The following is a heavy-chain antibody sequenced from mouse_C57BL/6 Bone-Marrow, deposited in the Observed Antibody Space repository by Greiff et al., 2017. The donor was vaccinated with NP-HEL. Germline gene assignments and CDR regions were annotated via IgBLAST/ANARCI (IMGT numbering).Heavy chain of an antibody. J-gene: IGHJ2*01. CDR2: INPNNGGT. V-gene: IGHV1-22*01. CDR1: GYTFTDYN. Sequence: EVQLQESGPELVKPGASVKMSCKASGYTFTDYNMHWVKQSHGKSLEWIGYINPNNGGTSYNQKFQGKATLTVNKSSSTAYMELRSLTSEDSAVYYCARRGTGDYFDYWGQGTTLTVAS. D-gene: IGHD4-1*01. CDR3: ARRGTGDYFDY.